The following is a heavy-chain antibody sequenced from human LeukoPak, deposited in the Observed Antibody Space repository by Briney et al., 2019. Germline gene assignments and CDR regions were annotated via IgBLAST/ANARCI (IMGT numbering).Heavy chain of an antibody. CDR2: ISSGGSNT. CDR1: GFTFSSYA. V-gene: IGHV3-23*01. J-gene: IGHJ4*02. CDR3: AKDYWDCSGGDCYDAEKYFDY. D-gene: IGHD2-21*02. Sequence: GGSLRLSCAASGFTFSSYAMSWVRQAPGKGLEWVSVISSGGSNTYYADSVKGRFTISRDNSENTLNLQMNSLRAEDTAVYYCAKDYWDCSGGDCYDAEKYFDYWGQGTLVTVSS.